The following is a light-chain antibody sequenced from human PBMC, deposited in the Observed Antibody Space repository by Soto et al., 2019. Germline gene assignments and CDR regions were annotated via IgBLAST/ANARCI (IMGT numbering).Light chain of an antibody. CDR2: LNSDGSH. J-gene: IGLJ2*01. CDR3: QTWGTGIVV. CDR1: SGHSSYA. V-gene: IGLV4-69*01. Sequence: QLVPTQSPSASASLGASVKLTCTLSSGHSSYAIAWHQQQPEKGPRYLMKLNSDGSHSKGDGIPDRFSGSSSGAERYLTISSLQSEDEADYYCQTWGTGIVVFGGGTQLTVL.